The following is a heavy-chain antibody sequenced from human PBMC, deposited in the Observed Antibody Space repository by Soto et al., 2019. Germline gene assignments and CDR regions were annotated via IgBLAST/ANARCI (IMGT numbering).Heavy chain of an antibody. J-gene: IGHJ4*02. D-gene: IGHD3-22*01. CDR1: GYTFTSYY. Sequence: GASVKVSCKASGYTFTSYYMHWVRQAPGQGLEWMGIINPSGGSTSYAQKFQGRVTMTRDTSTSTVYMELSSLRSEDTAVYYCARDYYDSSGYKAPLSYWGQGTLVTVSS. CDR2: INPSGGST. CDR3: ARDYYDSSGYKAPLSY. V-gene: IGHV1-46*01.